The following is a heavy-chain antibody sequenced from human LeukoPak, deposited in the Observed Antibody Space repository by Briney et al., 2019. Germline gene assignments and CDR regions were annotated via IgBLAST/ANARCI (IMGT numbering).Heavy chain of an antibody. Sequence: SETLSLTCTVSGGSISSYYWSWIRQPPGKELEWIGYIYYSGSTNYNPSLKSRVTISVDTSKNQFSLKLSSVTAADTAVYYCARNRGRSSWYGGWFDPWGQGTLVTVSS. CDR2: IYYSGST. V-gene: IGHV4-59*08. D-gene: IGHD6-13*01. CDR3: ARNRGRSSWYGGWFDP. J-gene: IGHJ5*02. CDR1: GGSISSYY.